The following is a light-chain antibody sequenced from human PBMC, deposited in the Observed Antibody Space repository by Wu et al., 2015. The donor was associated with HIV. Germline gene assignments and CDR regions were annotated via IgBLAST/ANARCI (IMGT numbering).Light chain of an antibody. CDR3: QQSYILPWT. Sequence: IQMTQSPSSLSASVGDRVSITCRASQSISSFLNWYQHQPGKAPKPLIYAASSLYSGVPSRFSGSGSGTDFTLTISSLQPEDFATYYCQQSYILPWTFGQGTRVEIK. V-gene: IGKV1-39*01. CDR1: QSISSF. J-gene: IGKJ1*01. CDR2: AAS.